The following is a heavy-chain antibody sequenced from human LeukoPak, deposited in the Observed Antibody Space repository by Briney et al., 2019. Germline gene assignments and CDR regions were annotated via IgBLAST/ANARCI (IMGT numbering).Heavy chain of an antibody. D-gene: IGHD3-10*01. CDR2: INHSGST. V-gene: IGHV4-34*01. J-gene: IGHJ4*02. CDR3: ARAPMAIDY. CDR1: GGSFSGYY. Sequence: PSETLSLTCAVYGGSFSGYYWSWIRQPPGKGLEWIGEINHSGSTNYNPSLKSRVTISVDTSKNQFSLKLSSVTAADTAVYYCARAPMAIDYWGQGTLVTVPS.